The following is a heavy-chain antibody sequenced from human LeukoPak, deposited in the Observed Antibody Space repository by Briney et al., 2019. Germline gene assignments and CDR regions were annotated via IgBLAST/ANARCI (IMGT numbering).Heavy chain of an antibody. CDR2: ISSSGSSI. CDR1: GFTFNSFE. CDR3: ARALEWLSPFDY. V-gene: IGHV3-48*03. D-gene: IGHD3-3*01. J-gene: IGHJ4*02. Sequence: GGSLRLSCAASGFTFNSFEMNWVRQAPGKGLEWVSYISSSGSSIYYADSVKGRFTISRDNAKNSLYLHMNSLRAEDTAVYYCARALEWLSPFDYWGQGTLVTVSS.